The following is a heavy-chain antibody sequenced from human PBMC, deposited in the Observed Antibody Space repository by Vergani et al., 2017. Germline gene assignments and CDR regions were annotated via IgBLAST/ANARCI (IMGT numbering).Heavy chain of an antibody. J-gene: IGHJ4*02. V-gene: IGHV3-11*06. CDR1: GFTFSDYY. D-gene: IGHD3-3*01. CDR3: ARGGWNDFWSGYHFDY. Sequence: VQLVESGGGLVKPGGSLRLSCAASGFTFSDYYMSWILQAPGKGLEWVSYISSSSSYTNYADSVKGRFTISRDNAKNSLYLQMNSLRAEDTAVNYCARGGWNDFWSGYHFDYWGQGTLVTVSS. CDR2: ISSSSSYT.